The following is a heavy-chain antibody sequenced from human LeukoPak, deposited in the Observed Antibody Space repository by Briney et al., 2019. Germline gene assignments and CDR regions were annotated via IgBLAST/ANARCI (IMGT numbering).Heavy chain of an antibody. V-gene: IGHV3-48*02. J-gene: IGHJ4*02. Sequence: GGSLRLSCAPSGLTFSGYSMNWVRHAPGEGLEWVSYIRSSGYTIHYADSVKGRFTISRDNAKSSVYLQMNSLTDEDTAVYYCVRDPDALDYWGQGTLVTVSS. CDR1: GLTFSGYS. CDR3: VRDPDALDY. CDR2: IRSSGYTI.